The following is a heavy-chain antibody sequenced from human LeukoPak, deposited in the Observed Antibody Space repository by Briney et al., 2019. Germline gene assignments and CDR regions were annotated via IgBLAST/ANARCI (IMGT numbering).Heavy chain of an antibody. CDR2: ISSEGKTT. CDR1: GFIFSPYA. Sequence: GGSLRLSCSASGFIFSPYAMHWVRQAPGKGLEYVSSISSEGKTTYYADSVKGRFTISKDNSKNTVYLQMSSLRVDDTAVYYCAKAASSSWPSYYYGMDVWGQGTTVTVSS. D-gene: IGHD6-13*01. J-gene: IGHJ6*02. V-gene: IGHV3-64*04. CDR3: AKAASSSWPSYYYGMDV.